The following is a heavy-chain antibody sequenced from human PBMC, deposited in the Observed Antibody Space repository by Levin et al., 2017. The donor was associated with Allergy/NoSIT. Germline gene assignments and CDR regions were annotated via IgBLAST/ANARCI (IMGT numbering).Heavy chain of an antibody. CDR2: IGGSGIDS. D-gene: IGHD1-26*01. V-gene: IGHV3-23*01. J-gene: IGHJ6*02. CDR3: AKDPMWDRYNFDMDV. Sequence: PGGSLRLSCTASGFTFNKYGLTWVRQAPGKGLEWVASIGGSGIDSNYADSVRGRFTITRDMNMIFLQINRLRVEDTAIYYCAKDPMWDRYNFDMDVWGQGTSVIVSS. CDR1: GFTFNKYG.